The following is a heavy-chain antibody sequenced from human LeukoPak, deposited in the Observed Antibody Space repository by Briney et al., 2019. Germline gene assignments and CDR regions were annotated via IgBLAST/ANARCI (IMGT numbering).Heavy chain of an antibody. CDR3: ARDRRAAMVTTRWYFDL. CDR1: GGTFSSYA. J-gene: IGHJ2*01. Sequence: SVKVSCKASGGTFSSYAISWVRQAPGQGLEWMGRIIPILGIANYAQKFQGRVTITADKSTSTAYMELSSLRSGDTAVYYCARDRRAAMVTTRWYFDLWGRGTLVTVSS. D-gene: IGHD5-18*01. CDR2: IIPILGIA. V-gene: IGHV1-69*04.